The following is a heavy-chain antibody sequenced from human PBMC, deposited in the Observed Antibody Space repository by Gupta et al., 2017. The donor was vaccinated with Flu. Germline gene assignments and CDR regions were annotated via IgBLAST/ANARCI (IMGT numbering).Heavy chain of an antibody. CDR3: ARSSSSWLVR. CDR1: GFTVSSNY. V-gene: IGHV3-53*01. J-gene: IGHJ4*02. CDR2: IYSGGST. Sequence: SGFTVSSNYMGWVRQAPGKGLEWVSVIYSGGSTYDADSVKGRFTIARDNSKNTLYLQMNSLRAEDTAVYDGARSSSSWLVRWGQGTLVTVSS. D-gene: IGHD6-13*01.